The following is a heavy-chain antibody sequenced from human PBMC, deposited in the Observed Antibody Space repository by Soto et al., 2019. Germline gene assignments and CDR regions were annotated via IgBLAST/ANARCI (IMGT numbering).Heavy chain of an antibody. Sequence: QVQLQESGPGLVKPSQTLSLTCTVSGGSFSSGGYYWSWIRQRSGKGLEWIAYIDYRGSTYYNPSLKSRVTISVDTSKKQVSLNVTSVTAADTAIYYCAREPVSITGGWFDAWGQGTLVTVSS. V-gene: IGHV4-31*03. D-gene: IGHD2-2*01. CDR3: AREPVSITGGWFDA. J-gene: IGHJ5*02. CDR1: GGSFSSGGYY. CDR2: IDYRGST.